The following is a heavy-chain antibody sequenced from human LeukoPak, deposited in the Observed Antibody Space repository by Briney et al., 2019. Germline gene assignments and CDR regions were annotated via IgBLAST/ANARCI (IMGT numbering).Heavy chain of an antibody. CDR2: TYYRSKWYN. J-gene: IGHJ4*02. Sequence: PSQTLSLTCAISGDSVSSNSAAWNWIRQSPSRGLEWLVRTYYRSKWYNDYAVSVKSRITINPDTSKNQFSLQLNSVTPEDTAVYYCTRSDCSSGRCPGFDNWGQGTLVTVSS. CDR3: TRSDCSSGRCPGFDN. D-gene: IGHD6-19*01. V-gene: IGHV6-1*01. CDR1: GDSVSSNSAA.